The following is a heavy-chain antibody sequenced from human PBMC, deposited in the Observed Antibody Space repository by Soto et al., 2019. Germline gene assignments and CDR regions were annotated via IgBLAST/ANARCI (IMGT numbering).Heavy chain of an antibody. J-gene: IGHJ6*02. Sequence: QVQLQESGPGLVKPSQTLSLTCTVSGGSISSGGYYWSWIRQHPGKGLEWIGYIYYSGSTYYNPSLKSRVTISVDTSKNQFSLKLSSVTAADTAVYYCARRDIVLVAAAMHNYGMDVWGQGTTVTVSS. CDR3: ARRDIVLVAAAMHNYGMDV. CDR2: IYYSGST. CDR1: GGSISSGGYY. D-gene: IGHD2-2*01. V-gene: IGHV4-31*03.